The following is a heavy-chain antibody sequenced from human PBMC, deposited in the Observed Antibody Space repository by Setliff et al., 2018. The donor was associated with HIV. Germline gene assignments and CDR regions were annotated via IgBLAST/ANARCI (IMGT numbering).Heavy chain of an antibody. CDR3: ASSPEWRSDFGLHTFDY. Sequence: SETLSLTCTVSGYSISSRYYWGWIRQPPGKGLEWIGSVYHTGSTYYNPSLKSRVTMSADTSKNQFSLKLSSVTAADTAVYYCASSPEWRSDFGLHTFDYWGQGTLVTVSS. V-gene: IGHV4-38-2*02. J-gene: IGHJ4*02. D-gene: IGHD2-15*01. CDR1: GYSISSRYY. CDR2: VYHTGST.